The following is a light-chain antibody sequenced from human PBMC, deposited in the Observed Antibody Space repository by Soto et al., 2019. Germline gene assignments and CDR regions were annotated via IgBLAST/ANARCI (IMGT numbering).Light chain of an antibody. Sequence: EIVLTQSPATLSLSPGERATLSCRASQSIGSHLVWYQQKLGQAPRLLIYDASNRATGIPARFSGSGSGTDFTLTISSLEPEDFAVYYCQQRPNWPLTFGGGTRVEIK. CDR1: QSIGSH. CDR2: DAS. CDR3: QQRPNWPLT. J-gene: IGKJ4*01. V-gene: IGKV3-11*01.